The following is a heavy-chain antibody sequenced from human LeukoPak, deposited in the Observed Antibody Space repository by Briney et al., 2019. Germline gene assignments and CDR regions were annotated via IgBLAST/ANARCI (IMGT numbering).Heavy chain of an antibody. CDR3: IVFGDSNH. D-gene: IGHD4-17*01. J-gene: IGHJ5*02. V-gene: IGHV3-53*01. Sequence: GGSLTLSCAASGLTGSHNYVSWVRQAPGKGLEWVSAIHTSGDTCYADSVKGRFTISRDTSKNTLYLQINSLRVEDTAVYYCIVFGDSNHWGQGTLVTVSS. CDR2: IHTSGDT. CDR1: GLTGSHNY.